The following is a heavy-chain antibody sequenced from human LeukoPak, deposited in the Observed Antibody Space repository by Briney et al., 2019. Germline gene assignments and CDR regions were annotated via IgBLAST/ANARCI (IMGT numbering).Heavy chain of an antibody. CDR2: INHSGST. J-gene: IGHJ3*02. Sequence: SETLSLTCAVYGGSFSGYYWSWIRQPPVKGLEWIGEINHSGSTNYNPSLKSRVTISVDTSKNQFSLKLSSVTAADTAVYYCARGRGYSYVGTKAAFDIWGQGTMVTVSS. D-gene: IGHD5-18*01. CDR3: ARGRGYSYVGTKAAFDI. CDR1: GGSFSGYY. V-gene: IGHV4-34*01.